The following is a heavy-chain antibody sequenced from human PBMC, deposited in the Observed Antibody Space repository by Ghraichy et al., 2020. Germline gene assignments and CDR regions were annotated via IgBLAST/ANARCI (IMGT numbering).Heavy chain of an antibody. Sequence: SETLSLTCTVSSGSITVGSYYWGWIRQSPGKGLEWIGSIFYSGTTYYSPSLRSRVTLSVDTANNQFSLKLSSVTAADMAIYYCTREDQHNADNAFDLWGQGTMVTVSS. V-gene: IGHV4-39*02. CDR3: TREDQHNADNAFDL. CDR1: SGSITVGSYY. D-gene: IGHD1-1*01. CDR2: IFYSGTT. J-gene: IGHJ3*01.